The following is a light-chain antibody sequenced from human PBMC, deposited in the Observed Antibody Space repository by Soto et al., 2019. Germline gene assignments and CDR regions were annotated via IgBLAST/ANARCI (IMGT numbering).Light chain of an antibody. Sequence: DIQMTQSPSSLSASAGDRVTITCQATHDITNFLNWYQQKPGKAPKLLINDASNLETGVPSRFSGSGSGTYFTFTISSLQPEDIATYYCQQYDNLPLTVGGGTKVDIK. CDR3: QQYDNLPLT. CDR1: HDITNF. CDR2: DAS. J-gene: IGKJ4*01. V-gene: IGKV1-33*01.